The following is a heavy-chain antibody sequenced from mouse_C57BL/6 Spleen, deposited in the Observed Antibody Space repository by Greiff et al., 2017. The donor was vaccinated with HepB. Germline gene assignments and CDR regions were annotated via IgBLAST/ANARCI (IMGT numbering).Heavy chain of an antibody. CDR1: GFNIKNTY. CDR3: ARQGDYGSTYWYFDV. Sequence: EVQLVESVAELVRPGASVKLSCTASGFNIKNTYMHWVKQRPEQGLEWIGRIDPANGNTKYAPKFQGKATITADTSSNTAYLQLSSLTSEDTAIYYCARQGDYGSTYWYFDVWGTGTTVTVSS. D-gene: IGHD1-1*01. J-gene: IGHJ1*03. V-gene: IGHV14-3*01. CDR2: IDPANGNT.